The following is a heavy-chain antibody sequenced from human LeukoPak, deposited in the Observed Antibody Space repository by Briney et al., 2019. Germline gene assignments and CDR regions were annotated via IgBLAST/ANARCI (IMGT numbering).Heavy chain of an antibody. Sequence: GGSLRLSCAASGFPFRSYAMHWVRQAPGKGLEWVSGISNAGGKTYYADSVKGRFTLSRDNSKNTLYLQMNSLRAEDTAVYYCAKNNYDYPYYYFDYWGQGTLVTVSS. CDR3: AKNNYDYPYYYFDY. V-gene: IGHV3-23*01. CDR1: GFPFRSYA. D-gene: IGHD3-3*01. CDR2: ISNAGGKT. J-gene: IGHJ4*02.